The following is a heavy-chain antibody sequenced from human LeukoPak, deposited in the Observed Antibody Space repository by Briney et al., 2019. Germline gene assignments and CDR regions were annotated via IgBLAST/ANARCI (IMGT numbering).Heavy chain of an antibody. J-gene: IGHJ6*03. CDR2: IYYSGST. CDR1: GNSISSGDYY. D-gene: IGHD3-16*01. CDR3: ARETSQKGAHYMDV. V-gene: IGHV4-61*08. Sequence: SQTLSLTCTVSGNSISSGDYYWSWIRQPPGKGLEWIGYIYYSGSTNYNPSLKSRVTISVDTSKNQFSLKLSSVTAADTAVYYCARETSQKGAHYMDVWGKGTTVTISS.